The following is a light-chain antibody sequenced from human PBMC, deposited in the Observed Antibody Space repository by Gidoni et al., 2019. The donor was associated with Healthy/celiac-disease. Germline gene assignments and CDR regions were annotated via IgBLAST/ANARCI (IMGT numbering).Light chain of an antibody. CDR3: CSYAGSSTLV. Sequence: QSALTQPASVSGSPGPSLPISCTGTSRDVGSYNLVSWYQQHPGKAPKLMIYEVSKRPSGVSNRFSGSKSGNTASLTISGLQAEDEADYYCCSYAGSSTLVFGGGTKLTVL. J-gene: IGLJ2*01. V-gene: IGLV2-23*02. CDR2: EVS. CDR1: SRDVGSYNL.